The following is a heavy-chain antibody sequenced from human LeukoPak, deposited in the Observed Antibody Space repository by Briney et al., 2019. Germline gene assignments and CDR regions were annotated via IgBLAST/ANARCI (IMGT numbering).Heavy chain of an antibody. J-gene: IGHJ5*02. CDR3: WLGP. Sequence: GGSLRLSCAASGVTYCMSWVRQAPGTGLGWVSAISGSGGETYYADSVKGRFTISRDNSKNTLYLQMNSLRAEDSAIYYNWLGPWGQGTLVTVSS. V-gene: IGHV3-23*01. CDR1: GVTYC. CDR2: ISGSGGET.